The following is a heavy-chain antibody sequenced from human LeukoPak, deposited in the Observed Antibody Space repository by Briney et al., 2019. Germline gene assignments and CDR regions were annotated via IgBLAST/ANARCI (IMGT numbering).Heavy chain of an antibody. CDR1: GGSISSSSYY. V-gene: IGHV4-39*01. CDR2: IYYSGST. Sequence: ASETLSLTCTVSGGSISSSSYYWGWIRQPPGKGLEWIGSIYYSGSTYYNPSLKSRFTISVDTSKNQFSLRVSSVTAADTAVYYCARHLNNCGDDCYIFDYWGQGTRVTVSS. J-gene: IGHJ4*02. CDR3: ARHLNNCGDDCYIFDY. D-gene: IGHD2-21*01.